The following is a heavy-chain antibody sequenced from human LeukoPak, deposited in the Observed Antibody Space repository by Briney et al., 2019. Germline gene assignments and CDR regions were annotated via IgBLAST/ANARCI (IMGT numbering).Heavy chain of an antibody. D-gene: IGHD6-6*01. J-gene: IGHJ4*02. CDR3: ATRSSLDY. V-gene: IGHV1-2*02. Sequence: GASVKVSCKASGYTFTEYYIHWVRQAPGQGLEFMGWINPKSGDTNYAQKFQGRVTMTRDTSISTAYMEVSRLTFDDTAVYYCATRSSLDYCGQGTLVTVSS. CDR2: INPKSGDT. CDR1: GYTFTEYY.